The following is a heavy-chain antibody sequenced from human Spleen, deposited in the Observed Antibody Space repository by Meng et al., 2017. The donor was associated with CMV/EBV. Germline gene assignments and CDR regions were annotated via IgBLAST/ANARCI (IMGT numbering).Heavy chain of an antibody. V-gene: IGHV3-21*01. Sequence: GGSLRLSCEVSGFSLSGYSMNWVRQAPGKGLEWVSSITSRSAYISYGDSVRGRFTISRDNAKNSLYLQMNSLRAEDTAVYYCARDDSGWYGSIGSDYFDYWGQGTLVTVSS. J-gene: IGHJ4*02. CDR3: ARDDSGWYGSIGSDYFDY. CDR2: ITSRSAYI. D-gene: IGHD6-19*01. CDR1: GFSLSGYS.